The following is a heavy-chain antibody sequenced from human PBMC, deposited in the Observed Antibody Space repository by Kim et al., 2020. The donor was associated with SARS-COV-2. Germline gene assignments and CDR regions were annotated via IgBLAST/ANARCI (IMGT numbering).Heavy chain of an antibody. CDR3: ARGGDYYAAGSYPWFDP. V-gene: IGHV4-39*07. D-gene: IGHD3-10*01. CDR2: IYYSGST. J-gene: IGHJ5*02. Sequence: SETLSLTCTVSGGSISSSSYCWGWIRQPPGKGLEWIRSIYYSGSTYYNPSLQSHVTISVDTSKNQFSLKLSSVTAADTAVYYCARGGDYYAAGSYPWFDPWGQGTLVTVSS. CDR1: GGSISSSSYC.